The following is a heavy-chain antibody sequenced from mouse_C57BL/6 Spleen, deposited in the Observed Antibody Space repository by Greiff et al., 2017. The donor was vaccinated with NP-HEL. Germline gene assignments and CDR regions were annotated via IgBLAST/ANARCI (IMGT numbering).Heavy chain of an antibody. J-gene: IGHJ3*01. Sequence: QVQLQQPGAELVMPGASVKLSCKASGYTFTSYWMHWVKQRPGQGLEWIGEIDPSDSYTNYNQKFKGKSTLTVDKSSSTAYMQLSSLTSEDSAVYYCARGGIYGNSFAYWGQGTLVTVSA. D-gene: IGHD2-1*01. CDR3: ARGGIYGNSFAY. CDR1: GYTFTSYW. CDR2: IDPSDSYT. V-gene: IGHV1-69*01.